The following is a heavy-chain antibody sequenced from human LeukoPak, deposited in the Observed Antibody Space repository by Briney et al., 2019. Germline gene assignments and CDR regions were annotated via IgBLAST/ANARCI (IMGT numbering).Heavy chain of an antibody. CDR1: GGTFSSYA. CDR2: IIPILGIA. Sequence: ASVKGSCKASGGTFSSYAISWVRQAPGQGLEWMGRIIPILGIANYAQKFQGRVTITADKSTSTAYMELSSLRSEDTAVYYCARFLYSSHGEVLDYWGQGTLVTVSS. V-gene: IGHV1-69*04. D-gene: IGHD5-12*01. J-gene: IGHJ4*02. CDR3: ARFLYSSHGEVLDY.